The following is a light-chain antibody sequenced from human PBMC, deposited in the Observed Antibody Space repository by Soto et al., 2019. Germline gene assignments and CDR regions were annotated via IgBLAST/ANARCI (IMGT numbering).Light chain of an antibody. J-gene: IGKJ1*01. CDR1: ETVAGSY. Sequence: EIVLTQSPGTLSLSPGERVTLSCRASETVAGSYLAWYQQKPGQAPRLLIHGASTRATGIADRFSGSGSGTDFTLTISRLEPEDFAVYYCQLYGTSPKTFGQGTKVEI. CDR2: GAS. V-gene: IGKV3-20*01. CDR3: QLYGTSPKT.